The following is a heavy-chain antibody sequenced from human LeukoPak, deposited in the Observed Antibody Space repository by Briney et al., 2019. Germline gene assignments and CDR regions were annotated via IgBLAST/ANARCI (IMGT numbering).Heavy chain of an antibody. CDR1: GLMFVNYG. CDR3: AKRAGGTDRAFDY. Sequence: GGSLRLSCAASGLMFVNYGMSWVRQAPGKGLEWVSIISATGGTSYYADSVKGRFTISRDSPKNTLFLQMDSRTGDDTAVYYCAKRAGGTDRAFDYWAQGTLVTFSS. V-gene: IGHV3-23*01. J-gene: IGHJ4*02. D-gene: IGHD1-7*01. CDR2: ISATGGTS.